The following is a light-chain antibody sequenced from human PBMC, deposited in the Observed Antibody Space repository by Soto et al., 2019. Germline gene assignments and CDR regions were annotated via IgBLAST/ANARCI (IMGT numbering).Light chain of an antibody. CDR2: AAS. CDR1: QGISSY. Sequence: MNQPPSFLSAYTGDSVTITCRASQGISSYLAWYQQKPGKAPKLLIYAASSLQSGVPSRFSGSGSGTDFTLTISSLQPEDFATDYCQQRYCTPFTFGQGTRLEIK. V-gene: IGKV1-39*01. CDR3: QQRYCTPFT. J-gene: IGKJ5*01.